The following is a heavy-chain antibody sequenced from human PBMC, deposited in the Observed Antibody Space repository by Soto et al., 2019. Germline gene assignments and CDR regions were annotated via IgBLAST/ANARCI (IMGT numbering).Heavy chain of an antibody. D-gene: IGHD3-9*01. CDR1: GFTFSSYA. V-gene: IGHV3-48*02. J-gene: IGHJ6*02. CDR2: ISSSSSTI. Sequence: GGSLRLSCAASGFTFSSYAMNWVRQAPGKGLEWVSSISSSSSTIYYADSVKGRFTISRDNAKNSLYLQMNSLRDEDTAVYYCARSEYYDILTGYYLSHYYYYGMDVWGQGTTVTVSS. CDR3: ARSEYYDILTGYYLSHYYYYGMDV.